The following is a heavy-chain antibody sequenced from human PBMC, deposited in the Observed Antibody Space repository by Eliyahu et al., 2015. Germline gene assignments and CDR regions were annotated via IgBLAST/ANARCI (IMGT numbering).Heavy chain of an antibody. CDR3: ARQLDTAMVIDQ. CDR2: IHFTGRT. D-gene: IGHD5-18*01. Sequence: QVRLQESGPGLVKPSETLSLTCSVSGTPTDAFFWGWIRQPPGKGMEWIAYIHFTGRTNYNRSLRNRVTISIDTSKNQFSLEMRSVTAADTAVYFCARQLDTAMVIDQWGQGTLVTVSS. V-gene: IGHV4-59*08. CDR1: GTPTDAFF. J-gene: IGHJ4*02.